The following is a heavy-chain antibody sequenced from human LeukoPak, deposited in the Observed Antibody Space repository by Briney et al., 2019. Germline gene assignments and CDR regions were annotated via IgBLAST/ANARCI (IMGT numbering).Heavy chain of an antibody. CDR2: ISGSVGST. Sequence: VGSLRLSCAASGFAFSSYVMSWVRQAPGKGLEWVSAISGSVGSTYYADSVKGRFTISRDNSKNTLYLQMHSLRAEDTAVYYCATPPGIRLWLGWGQGTLVTVSS. CDR1: GFAFSSYV. J-gene: IGHJ4*02. CDR3: ATPPGIRLWLG. V-gene: IGHV3-23*01. D-gene: IGHD5-18*01.